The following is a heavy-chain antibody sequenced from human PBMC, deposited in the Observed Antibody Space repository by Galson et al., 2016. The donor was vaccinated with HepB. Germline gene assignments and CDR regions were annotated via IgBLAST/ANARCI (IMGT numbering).Heavy chain of an antibody. D-gene: IGHD3-3*01. J-gene: IGHJ5*01. CDR1: GFTFSSYN. CDR2: ISSSSRTI. Sequence: SLRLSCAASGFTFSSYNMEWVRQAPGKGLEWVSYISSSSRTIYYADSVKGRFTISRDNARNTLYLQMNSLRVEDTAVYYCARDFRFSVDSWGRGTLVTVSS. V-gene: IGHV3-48*04. CDR3: ARDFRFSVDS.